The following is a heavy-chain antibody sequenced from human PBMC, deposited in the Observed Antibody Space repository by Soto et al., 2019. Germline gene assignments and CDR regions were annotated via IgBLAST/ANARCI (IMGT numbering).Heavy chain of an antibody. CDR1: GFSLTSTGVG. Sequence: GSGPTLVNPTQTLTLACTLSGFSLTSTGVGVGWIRQPPGKALEWLAVIYWNDDERYSPSLKSRLTITKDTSKNQVVLTMTNMDPVDTGTYYCARRGIISLTNSFDYWGQGNLVTVSS. CDR2: IYWNDDE. V-gene: IGHV2-5*01. CDR3: ARRGIISLTNSFDY. D-gene: IGHD2-8*01. J-gene: IGHJ4*02.